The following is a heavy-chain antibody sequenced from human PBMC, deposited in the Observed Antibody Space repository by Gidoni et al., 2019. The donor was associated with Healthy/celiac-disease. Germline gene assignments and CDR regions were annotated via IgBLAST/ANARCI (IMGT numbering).Heavy chain of an antibody. V-gene: IGHV1-18*01. CDR1: GYTFTSYV. CDR2: ISAYNGNT. Sequence: QVQLVQSGAEVKKPGASVKVSCKASGYTFTSYVFSWVRQAPGQGLAWMGWISAYNGNTNYAQKLQGRVTMTTDTSTSTANMELRSLRSDDTAVYYCARDPGYCSSTSCHAEPTLDYWGQGTLVTVSS. J-gene: IGHJ4*02. D-gene: IGHD2-2*01. CDR3: ARDPGYCSSTSCHAEPTLDY.